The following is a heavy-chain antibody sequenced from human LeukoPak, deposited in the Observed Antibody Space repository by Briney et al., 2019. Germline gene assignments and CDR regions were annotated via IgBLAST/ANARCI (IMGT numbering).Heavy chain of an antibody. CDR2: IIPIIGTA. CDR3: AREARYSGYDSRVDY. CDR1: GDTFSSYA. J-gene: IGHJ4*02. D-gene: IGHD5-12*01. Sequence: SVKVSCKASGDTFSSYAISWVRQAPGQGLEWMGWIIPIIGTANYAQKFQGRVTITADASTSTAYMELSSLRSDDTAVYYCAREARYSGYDSRVDYWGQGTLVTVSS. V-gene: IGHV1-69*13.